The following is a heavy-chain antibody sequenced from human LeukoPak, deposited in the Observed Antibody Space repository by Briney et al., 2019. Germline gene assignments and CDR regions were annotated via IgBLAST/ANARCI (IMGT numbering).Heavy chain of an antibody. D-gene: IGHD2-15*01. Sequence: SVKVSCKASGGTFSSYAISWVRQAPGQGLEWMGGIIPIFGTANYAQKFRGRVTITADESTSTAYMELSSLRSEDTAVYYCASGVVVAATQRFDYWGQGTLVTVSS. J-gene: IGHJ4*02. CDR1: GGTFSSYA. V-gene: IGHV1-69*01. CDR2: IIPIFGTA. CDR3: ASGVVVAATQRFDY.